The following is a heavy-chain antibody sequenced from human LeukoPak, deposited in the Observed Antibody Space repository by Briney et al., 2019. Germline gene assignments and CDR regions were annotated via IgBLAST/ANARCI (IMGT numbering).Heavy chain of an antibody. CDR3: AKGRGPGGIARHYIDY. J-gene: IGHJ4*02. V-gene: IGHV3-23*01. CDR1: RFTFRDYA. CDR2: ISGSSGNT. D-gene: IGHD2-21*01. Sequence: PGGSLRLSCAASRFTFRDYAMIWVRQAPGKGREWVASISGSSGNTYYTDSVQGRFTISRENSKSTLYLQMNSLRAEDTAVYYCAKGRGPGGIARHYIDYWGQGTLVIVSS.